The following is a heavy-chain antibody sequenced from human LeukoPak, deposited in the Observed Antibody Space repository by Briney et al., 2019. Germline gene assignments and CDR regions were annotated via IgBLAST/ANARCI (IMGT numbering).Heavy chain of an antibody. V-gene: IGHV3-21*01. CDR3: ARDPQFCSGGSCYSFDY. J-gene: IGHJ4*02. CDR2: IISSSSYI. CDR1: GFTFSTYS. Sequence: GGSLRLSCAASGFTFSTYSMNWVRQAPGKGLEWVSSIISSSSYIYYADSVKGRFTISRDNAKNSLYLQMNSLRAEDTAVYFCARDPQFCSGGSCYSFDYWGQGTLVTVSS. D-gene: IGHD2-15*01.